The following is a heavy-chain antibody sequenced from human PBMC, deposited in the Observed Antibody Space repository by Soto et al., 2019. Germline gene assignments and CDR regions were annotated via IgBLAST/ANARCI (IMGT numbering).Heavy chain of an antibody. CDR3: ARVLRGYYDSSGSARMDV. CDR1: GGSISSGDYY. CDR2: IYYSGST. J-gene: IGHJ6*02. Sequence: QVQLQESGPGLVKPSQTLSLTCTVSGGSISSGDYYWSWIRQPPGKGLEWIGYIYYSGSTYYNPSLKSRVTISVDTPKNQFSLKLSSVTAADTAVYYCARVLRGYYDSSGSARMDVWGQGTTVTVSS. D-gene: IGHD3-22*01. V-gene: IGHV4-30-4*01.